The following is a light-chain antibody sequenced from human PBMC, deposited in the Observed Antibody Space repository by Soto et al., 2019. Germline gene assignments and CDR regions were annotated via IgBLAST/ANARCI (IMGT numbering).Light chain of an antibody. CDR2: GAS. V-gene: IGKV3-20*01. CDR1: QSVSSSY. Sequence: EIVLTQSPGTLSLSPGERATLSCRASQSVSSSYLAWYQQKPGQAPRLLIYGASSRATGNPDRFSGSGSGTDFTLTISRLEPEDFPVYYCQQDGSSPQTFGQGTRLEIK. CDR3: QQDGSSPQT. J-gene: IGKJ5*01.